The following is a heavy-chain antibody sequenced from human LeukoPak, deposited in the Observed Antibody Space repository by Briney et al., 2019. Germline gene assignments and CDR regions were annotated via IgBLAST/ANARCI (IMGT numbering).Heavy chain of an antibody. V-gene: IGHV3-66*01. J-gene: IGHJ5*02. Sequence: GGSLRLSCAASGFTVSSNYMSWVRQAPGKGLEWVSVIYSGGSTYYADSVKGRFTISRDNSKNTLYLQMNSLRAEDTAVYYCARARIAANWFDPWGQGTLVTVSS. CDR3: ARARIAANWFDP. D-gene: IGHD6-13*01. CDR1: GFTVSSNY. CDR2: IYSGGST.